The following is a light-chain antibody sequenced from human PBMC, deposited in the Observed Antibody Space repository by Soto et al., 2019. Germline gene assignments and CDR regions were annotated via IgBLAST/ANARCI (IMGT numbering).Light chain of an antibody. Sequence: QSVLTQPPSASGTPGQRVTISCSGDSSSIERNTVSWYQQLPAMAPKLLIYLNSRRPSGVPDRFSGSNSDTSASLAISGLHSEDEAEYYCATWDDSLNLLYVFGAGTKLTVL. CDR1: SSSIERNT. J-gene: IGLJ1*01. CDR2: LNS. CDR3: ATWDDSLNLLYV. V-gene: IGLV1-44*01.